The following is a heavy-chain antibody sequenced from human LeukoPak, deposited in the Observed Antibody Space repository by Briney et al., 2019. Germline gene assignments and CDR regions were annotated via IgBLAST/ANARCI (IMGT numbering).Heavy chain of an antibody. Sequence: PSETLSLTCAVYGGSFSSYYWSWIRQPPGKGLEWIGYIYYSGSTNYNPSLKSRVTISVDTSKNQFSLKLSSVTAADTAVYYCAREGGSYWSVDAFDIWGQGTMVTVSS. CDR3: AREGGSYWSVDAFDI. V-gene: IGHV4-59*01. CDR1: GGSFSSYY. D-gene: IGHD1-26*01. J-gene: IGHJ3*02. CDR2: IYYSGST.